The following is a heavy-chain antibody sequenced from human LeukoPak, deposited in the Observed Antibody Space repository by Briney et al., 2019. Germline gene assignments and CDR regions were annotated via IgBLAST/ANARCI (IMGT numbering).Heavy chain of an antibody. CDR1: GGSISSGDYY. Sequence: SQTLSLTCTVSGGSISSGDYYWSWIRQPPGKGLEWIGYIYYSGSTYYNPSLKSRVTISVDTSKNQFSLKLSSVTAADTAVNYCAIKDFGDAFDIWGQGTMVTVSS. V-gene: IGHV4-30-4*08. D-gene: IGHD3-16*01. CDR3: AIKDFGDAFDI. J-gene: IGHJ3*02. CDR2: IYYSGST.